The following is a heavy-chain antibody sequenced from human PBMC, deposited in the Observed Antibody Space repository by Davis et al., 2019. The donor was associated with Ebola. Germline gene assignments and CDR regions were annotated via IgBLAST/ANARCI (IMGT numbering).Heavy chain of an antibody. CDR1: GFPFSSYT. Sequence: GESLKISCAASGFPFSSYTMTWVRQAPGKGLEWVSVITASGMTTYYAESVKGRFTTSRDKSKNTLYLQMDSLRAEDTAVYYCTGAEFYFDFWGQGTLVTVSS. CDR3: TGAEFYFDF. J-gene: IGHJ4*02. V-gene: IGHV3-23*01. CDR2: ITASGMTT.